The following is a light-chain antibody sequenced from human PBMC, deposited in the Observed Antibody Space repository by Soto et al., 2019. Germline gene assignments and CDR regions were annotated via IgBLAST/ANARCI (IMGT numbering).Light chain of an antibody. J-gene: IGKJ4*01. V-gene: IGKV3-15*01. CDR2: GAS. CDR1: HSVSSN. Sequence: EIVMTQSPATLSVSPGERAILSCRASHSVSSNLAWYQQRPGQAPSLLICGASTRATAIPPRFSGSGSGTEFTLTISSLQSEDFALYYCQQYNNWPLTFGGGTKVEIK. CDR3: QQYNNWPLT.